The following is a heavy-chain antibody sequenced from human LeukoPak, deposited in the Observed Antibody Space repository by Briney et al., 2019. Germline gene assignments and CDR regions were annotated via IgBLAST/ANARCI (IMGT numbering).Heavy chain of an antibody. CDR3: PRNTSVPFLCGWFDP. CDR2: IYYSGST. Sequence: PETLSLTCTVPVGSTSSSSYYWGWIRQPPGKGLEWIGCIYYSGSTYSNPSFKSRVTISVDTSKNQFFLKLSSVTATATAVYYWPRNTSVPFLCGWFDPWGEGNLVTVSS. CDR1: VGSTSSSSYY. J-gene: IGHJ5*02. V-gene: IGHV4-39*01. D-gene: IGHD1-26*01.